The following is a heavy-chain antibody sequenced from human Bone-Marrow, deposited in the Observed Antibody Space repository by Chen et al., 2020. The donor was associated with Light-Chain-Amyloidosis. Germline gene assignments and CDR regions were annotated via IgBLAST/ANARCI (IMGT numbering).Heavy chain of an antibody. J-gene: IGHJ4*02. V-gene: IGHV5-51*01. D-gene: IGHD5-12*01. CDR3: ARRRDGYNFDY. CDR2: IYPDDSDA. Sequence: EVQLEQSGPEVKKPGESLKISCKGSGYTFPNYWIGWVRQMPGKGLEWMGVIYPDDSDARNSPTFEGKVTIPADKSITTAYLQWRSLKASDTAMYYCARRRDGYNFDYWGQGTLVTVSS. CDR1: GYTFPNYW.